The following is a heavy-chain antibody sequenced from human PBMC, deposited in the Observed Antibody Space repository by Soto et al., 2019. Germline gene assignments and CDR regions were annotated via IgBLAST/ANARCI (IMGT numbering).Heavy chain of an antibody. Sequence: GGSLRLSCAASGFTFSSYSMNWVRQAPGKGLEWVSYISSSSSTIYYADSVKGRFTISRDNAKNSLYLQMNSLRAEDTAVYYCASLYYDYIWVTMDVWGKGTTVTVSS. CDR1: GFTFSSYS. V-gene: IGHV3-48*01. D-gene: IGHD3-16*01. CDR2: ISSSSSTI. CDR3: ASLYYDYIWVTMDV. J-gene: IGHJ6*03.